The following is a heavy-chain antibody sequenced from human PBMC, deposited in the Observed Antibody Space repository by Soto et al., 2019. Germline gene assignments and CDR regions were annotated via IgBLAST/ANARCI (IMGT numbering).Heavy chain of an antibody. CDR2: INYNSGSV. V-gene: IGHV3-9*01. D-gene: IGHD6-13*01. CDR1: GFTFDVYA. Sequence: EVQLVESGGCWVQPGRSLRLSCAASGFTFDVYAMHWVRQAPGKGLEWVSGINYNSGSVGYADSVKGRFNISRDNAKNSLHLQMNRLRAEDTAVYYCAKDISLRGWVYLVVEYWGQGTLVTVSP. J-gene: IGHJ4*02. CDR3: AKDISLRGWVYLVVEY.